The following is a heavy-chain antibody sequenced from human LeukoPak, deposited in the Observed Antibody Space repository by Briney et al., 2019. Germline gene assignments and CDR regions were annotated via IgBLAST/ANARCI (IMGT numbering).Heavy chain of an antibody. J-gene: IGHJ4*02. CDR3: ARNLLGGAAALGY. D-gene: IGHD6-13*01. Sequence: ASVKVSCKASGGTFSSYAISWVRQAPGQGLEWTGKIIPILGIANYAQKFQGRVTITADKSTSTAYMELSSLRSEDTAVYYCARNLLGGAAALGYWGQGTLVTVSS. V-gene: IGHV1-69*04. CDR2: IIPILGIA. CDR1: GGTFSSYA.